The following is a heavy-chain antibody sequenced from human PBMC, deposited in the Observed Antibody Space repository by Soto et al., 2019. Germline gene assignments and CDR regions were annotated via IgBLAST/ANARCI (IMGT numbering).Heavy chain of an antibody. D-gene: IGHD4-17*01. J-gene: IGHJ6*02. CDR1: GGSISTGGNY. Sequence: QVQLQESGPGLVKPSQTLSLTCTVSGGSISTGGNYWSWIRQHQGKGLEWIGYIYYSGSTYYNPSLKSRVTISVDTSKNQCSLKLNSVTAADTAVYYCARDSTVTTTLLDVWGQGTTVTVSS. CDR2: IYYSGST. V-gene: IGHV4-31*03. CDR3: ARDSTVTTTLLDV.